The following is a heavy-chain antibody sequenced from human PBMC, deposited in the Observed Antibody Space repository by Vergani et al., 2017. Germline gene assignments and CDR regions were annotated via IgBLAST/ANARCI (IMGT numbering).Heavy chain of an antibody. CDR2: IYYSGST. CDR1: GGSISSYY. D-gene: IGHD2-21*02. J-gene: IGHJ4*02. CDR3: ARVVDGGDCFLDY. Sequence: QVQLQESGPGLVKPSETLSLTCTVSGGSISSYYWSWIRQPPGKGLEWIGYIYYSGSTNYNPSLKSRVTISVDTSKNQFSLKLSSVTAADTAVYYCARVVDGGDCFLDYWGQGTLVTVSS. V-gene: IGHV4-59*12.